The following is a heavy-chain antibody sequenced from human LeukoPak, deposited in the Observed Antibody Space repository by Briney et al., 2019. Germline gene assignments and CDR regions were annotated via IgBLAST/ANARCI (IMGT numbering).Heavy chain of an antibody. J-gene: IGHJ4*02. V-gene: IGHV4-59*01. Sequence: SETLSLTCTVSGGSISSYYWSWIRQPPGKGLEWIGYIYYSGSTNYNPSLKGRVTISVDTSKNQFSLKLSSVTAADTAVYYCARELDYYGSGSPTKGYYFDYWGQGTLVTVSS. CDR3: ARELDYYGSGSPTKGYYFDY. CDR1: GGSISSYY. CDR2: IYYSGST. D-gene: IGHD3-10*01.